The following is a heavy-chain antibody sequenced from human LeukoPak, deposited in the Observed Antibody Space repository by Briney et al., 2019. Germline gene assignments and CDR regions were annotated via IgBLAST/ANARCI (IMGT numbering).Heavy chain of an antibody. CDR3: ARRIWGGAFDI. D-gene: IGHD3-16*01. V-gene: IGHV1-46*01. Sequence: ASVKVSCKASGYIFTSYYMFWVRQAPGQGLEWMGIINPSGGSIRYAQKFQGRVTITRNTSISTAYMELSSLRSEDTAVYYCARRIWGGAFDIWGQGTMVTVSS. CDR1: GYIFTSYY. CDR2: INPSGGSI. J-gene: IGHJ3*02.